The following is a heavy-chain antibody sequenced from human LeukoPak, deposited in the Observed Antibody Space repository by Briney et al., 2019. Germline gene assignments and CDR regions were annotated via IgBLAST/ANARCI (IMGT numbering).Heavy chain of an antibody. V-gene: IGHV4-30-2*01. CDR1: GGSISSGGYY. D-gene: IGHD3-10*01. CDR2: IYHSGST. Sequence: SETLSLTCTVSGGSISSGGYYWSWIRQPPGKGLEWIGYIYHSGSTYYNPSLKSRVTISVDTSKNQFSLKLSSVTAADTAVYYCARKRGGGFDYWGQGTLVTVSS. J-gene: IGHJ4*02. CDR3: ARKRGGGFDY.